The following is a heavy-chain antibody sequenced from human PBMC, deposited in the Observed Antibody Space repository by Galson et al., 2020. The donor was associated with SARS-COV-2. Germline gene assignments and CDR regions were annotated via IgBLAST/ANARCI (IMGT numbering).Heavy chain of an antibody. J-gene: IGHJ4*02. CDR2: ISSSSTTI. Sequence: GESLKISCAASGFTFSRHSMNWVRQAPGKGLEWVSYISSSSTTIHYAESVKGRFTISRDIARDSLYLQMNGLRNADTAVYYCARAGVDYYDSSGNIPLGPFYFDYWGQGALVTVSS. CDR3: ARAGVDYYDSSGNIPLGPFYFDY. D-gene: IGHD3-22*01. V-gene: IGHV3-48*02. CDR1: GFTFSRHS.